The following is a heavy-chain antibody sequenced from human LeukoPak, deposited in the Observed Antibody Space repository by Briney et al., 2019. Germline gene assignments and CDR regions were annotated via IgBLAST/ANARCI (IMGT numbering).Heavy chain of an antibody. V-gene: IGHV1-18*01. CDR3: AREGGWGSSWFDP. D-gene: IGHD3-16*01. CDR1: GYAFTSYG. Sequence: ASVKVSCKASGYAFTSYGITWVRQAPGQGLEWMGWISAYNGNTNHAQKVQGRVTMTTDTSTSTAYMELRSLTSDDTAVYYCAREGGWGSSWFDPWGQGTLVTVSS. CDR2: ISAYNGNT. J-gene: IGHJ5*02.